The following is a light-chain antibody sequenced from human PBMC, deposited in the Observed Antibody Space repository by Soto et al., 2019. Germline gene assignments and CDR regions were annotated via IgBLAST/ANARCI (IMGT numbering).Light chain of an antibody. Sequence: QSALTQPPSASGSPGQSVTISCTGTSSDVGGYNYVSWYQQHPGKAPKFLIFEVSRWPSGVPDRFSGSKSGNTASLTVSGLQADDEADYYCSSYAGSNTPVIFGGGTKLTVL. CDR1: SSDVGGYNY. CDR3: SSYAGSNTPVI. V-gene: IGLV2-8*01. J-gene: IGLJ2*01. CDR2: EVS.